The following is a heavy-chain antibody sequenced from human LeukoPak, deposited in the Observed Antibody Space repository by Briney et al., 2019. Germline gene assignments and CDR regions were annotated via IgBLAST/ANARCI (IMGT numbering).Heavy chain of an antibody. D-gene: IGHD6-19*01. CDR1: GFAFSSYG. Sequence: PGGSLRLSCAASGFAFSSYGMHWVRRAPGKGLEWVAFIRYDGSNKYYADSVKGRFTISRDNSKNTLYLQMNSLRAEDTAVYYCAKDGAVAAPYYFDYWGQGTLVTVSS. CDR2: IRYDGSNK. J-gene: IGHJ4*02. V-gene: IGHV3-30*02. CDR3: AKDGAVAAPYYFDY.